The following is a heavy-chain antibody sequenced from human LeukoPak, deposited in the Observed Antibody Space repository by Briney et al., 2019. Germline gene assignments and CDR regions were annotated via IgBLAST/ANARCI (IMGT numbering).Heavy chain of an antibody. J-gene: IGHJ5*02. CDR3: ARVEEYCSGGSCYWFDP. V-gene: IGHV1-2*02. D-gene: IGHD2-15*01. CDR1: GYTFTGYY. Sequence: GASVKVSCKASGYTFTGYYMHWVRQAPGQGLEWMGWINPNSGGTNYAQKFQGRVTMTRDTSISTAYMELSRLRSDDTAVYYCARVEEYCSGGSCYWFDPWGQGTLSPSP. CDR2: INPNSGGT.